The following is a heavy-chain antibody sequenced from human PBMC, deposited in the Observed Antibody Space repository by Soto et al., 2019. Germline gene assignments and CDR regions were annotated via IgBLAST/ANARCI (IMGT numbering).Heavy chain of an antibody. J-gene: IGHJ4*02. D-gene: IGHD3-10*02. CDR2: IYYSGST. CDR1: GGSISSGGYY. Sequence: SETLSLTCTVSGGSISSGGYYWSWIRQHPGKGLEWIGYIYYSGSTYYNPSLKSRVTISVDTSKNQFSLKLSSATAADTAVYYCARGVATRVPFDYWGQGTLVTVSS. CDR3: ARGVATRVPFDY. V-gene: IGHV4-31*03.